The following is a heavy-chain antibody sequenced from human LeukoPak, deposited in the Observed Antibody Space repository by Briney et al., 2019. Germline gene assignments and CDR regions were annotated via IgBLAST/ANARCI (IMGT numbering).Heavy chain of an antibody. J-gene: IGHJ4*02. CDR1: GGTFSSYA. V-gene: IGHV1-69*13. D-gene: IGHD3-3*01. CDR3: ARTRPITIFGVVEPDY. CDR2: IIPIFGTA. Sequence: SVKVSCKASGGTFSSYAISWVRQAPGQGLEWMGGIIPIFGTANYAQKFQGRVTITADESTSTAYMELSSLRSEDTAVYYRARTRPITIFGVVEPDYWGQGTLVTVSS.